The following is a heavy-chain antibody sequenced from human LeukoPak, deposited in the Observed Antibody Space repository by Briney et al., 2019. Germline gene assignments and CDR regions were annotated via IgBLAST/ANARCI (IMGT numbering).Heavy chain of an antibody. CDR3: AKDGSYGDYGDYYYYGMDV. V-gene: IGHV3-53*01. CDR1: GFTVSSNY. Sequence: PGGSLRLSCAASGFTVSSNYMSWVRQAPGKGLEWVSVIYSGGSTYYADSVKGRFTISRDNSKNTLYLQMNSLRAEDTAVYYCAKDGSYGDYGDYYYYGMDVWGQGTTVTVSS. J-gene: IGHJ6*02. D-gene: IGHD4-17*01. CDR2: IYSGGST.